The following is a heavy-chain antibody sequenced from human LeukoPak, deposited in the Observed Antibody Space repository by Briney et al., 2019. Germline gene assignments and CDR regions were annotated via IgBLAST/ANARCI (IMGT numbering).Heavy chain of an antibody. V-gene: IGHV3-66*01. CDR1: GFTVSSNY. CDR3: ARVWIQLWQRGWFDP. Sequence: GGSLRLSCAASGFTVSSNYMSWVRQAPGKGLEWVAGIYSGGSTYYADSVKGRFTISRDNSKNTLYLQMNSLRAEDTAVYYCARVWIQLWQRGWFDPWGQGTLVTVSS. CDR2: IYSGGST. J-gene: IGHJ5*02. D-gene: IGHD5-18*01.